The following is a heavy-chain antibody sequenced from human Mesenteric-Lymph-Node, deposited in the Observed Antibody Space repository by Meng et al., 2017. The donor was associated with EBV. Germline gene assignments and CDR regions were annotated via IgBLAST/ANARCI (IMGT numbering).Heavy chain of an antibody. CDR1: GGSLSGYY. CDR2: INHGGST. J-gene: IGHJ5*02. V-gene: IGHV4-34*02. CDR3: ARDRHFDP. Sequence: QLRLQESGPGLVKPSETLSLTCGVYGGSLSGYYWNWIRQPPGKGLEWIGDINHGGSTSYNPSLKSRVTISVDTSKNEFSLKMTSVTAADTAVYYCARDRHFDPWGQGTLVTVSS.